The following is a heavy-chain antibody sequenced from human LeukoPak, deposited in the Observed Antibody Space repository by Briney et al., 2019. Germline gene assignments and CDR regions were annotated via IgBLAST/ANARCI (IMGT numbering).Heavy chain of an antibody. CDR2: ISAYNGNT. J-gene: IGHJ5*02. Sequence: ASVKVSFKASGYTFTNYGISWVRQAPGQGLEWMGWISAYNGNTNSAQKFQGRVTMTTDTSTNTAYMELRSLRSDDTAVYYCARDFSPVHRGEVSYHWGQGTLVTVSS. V-gene: IGHV1-18*01. CDR3: ARDFSPVHRGEVSYH. CDR1: GYTFTNYG. D-gene: IGHD3-10*01.